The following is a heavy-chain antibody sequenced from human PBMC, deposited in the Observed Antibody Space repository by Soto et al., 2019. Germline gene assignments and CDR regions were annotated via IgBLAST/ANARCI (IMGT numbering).Heavy chain of an antibody. V-gene: IGHV4-34*01. Sequence: SETLSLTCAVYGGSFSGYYWSWIRQPPGKGLEWIGEINHSGSTNYNPSLKSRVTISVDTSKNQFSLKLSSVTAADTAVYYCARGWYSSSSPYYYYMDVWGKGTTVTVSS. CDR3: ARGWYSSSSPYYYYMDV. CDR1: GGSFSGYY. J-gene: IGHJ6*03. CDR2: INHSGST. D-gene: IGHD6-6*01.